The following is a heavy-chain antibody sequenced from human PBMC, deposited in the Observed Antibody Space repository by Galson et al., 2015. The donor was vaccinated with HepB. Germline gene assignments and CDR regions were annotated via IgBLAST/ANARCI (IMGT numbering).Heavy chain of an antibody. D-gene: IGHD3-9*01. CDR1: GFTFSDYY. CDR3: ARDRPRSSLRYFDWSHYYYYGMDV. V-gene: IGHV3-11*06. Sequence: SLRLSCAASGFTFSDYYMSWIRQAPGKGLEWVSYISSSSSYTNYADSVKGRFTISRDNAKNSLYLQMNSLRAEDTAVYYCARDRPRSSLRYFDWSHYYYYGMDVWGQGTTVTVSS. J-gene: IGHJ6*02. CDR2: ISSSSSYT.